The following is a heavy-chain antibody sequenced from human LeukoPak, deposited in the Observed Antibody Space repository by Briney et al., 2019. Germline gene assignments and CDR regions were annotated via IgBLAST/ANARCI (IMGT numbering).Heavy chain of an antibody. V-gene: IGHV6-1*01. J-gene: IGHJ4*02. Sequence: SQTLSLTCAISGDSVSSNSAAWNWIRQSPSRDLEWLVRTYYRSKWYNDYAVSVKSRININADTSKNQFFLQLNSVTPEYTAVYYYTSRKAVAGYYFDYWGQETLGTVSS. CDR2: TYYRSKWYN. CDR3: TSRKAVAGYYFDY. D-gene: IGHD6-19*01. CDR1: GDSVSSNSAA.